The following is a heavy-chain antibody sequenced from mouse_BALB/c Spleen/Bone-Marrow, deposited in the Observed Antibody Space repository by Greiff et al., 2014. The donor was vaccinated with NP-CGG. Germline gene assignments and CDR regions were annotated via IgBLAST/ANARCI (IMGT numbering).Heavy chain of an antibody. Sequence: ESGPDLVKPGASVKMSCKASGYTFTSFVMHWVKQKPGQGLEWIRYINPYNDGTKYNEKFKDKATLSSDKSSSTAYMELSSLTSEDSAVYYCGRRESGTWFAYWGQGTLVTVSA. V-gene: IGHV1-14*01. D-gene: IGHD4-1*01. CDR3: GRRESGTWFAY. CDR2: INPYNDGT. J-gene: IGHJ3*01. CDR1: GYTFTSFV.